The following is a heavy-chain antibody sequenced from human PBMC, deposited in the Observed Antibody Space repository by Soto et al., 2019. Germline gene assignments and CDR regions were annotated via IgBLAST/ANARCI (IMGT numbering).Heavy chain of an antibody. Sequence: ASVKVSCKASGYTFTSYGISWVRQAPGQGLEWMGWISAYNGNTNYAQKLQGRVTMTTDTSTSTAYRELRSLRSDDTAVGYRARVTIPLYYYAGMDVWGQGTTVTVSS. V-gene: IGHV1-18*04. D-gene: IGHD3-9*01. J-gene: IGHJ6*02. CDR1: GYTFTSYG. CDR2: ISAYNGNT. CDR3: ARVTIPLYYYAGMDV.